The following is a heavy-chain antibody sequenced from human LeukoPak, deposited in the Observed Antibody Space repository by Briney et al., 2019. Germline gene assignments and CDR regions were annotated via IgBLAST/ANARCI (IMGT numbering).Heavy chain of an antibody. V-gene: IGHV3-9*01. CDR2: VFWNGVDK. CDR3: SKDISGGGLDV. CDR1: GFIFNDHA. D-gene: IGHD3-10*01. J-gene: IGHJ6*02. Sequence: GRSLRLSCVASGFIFNDHAMHWVRQTPGKGLEWVAGVFWNGVDKGYADSVKGRFTIFRDNAKNSMYLQMNSLRIEDTALYYCSKDISGGGLDVWGPGTPVTVSS.